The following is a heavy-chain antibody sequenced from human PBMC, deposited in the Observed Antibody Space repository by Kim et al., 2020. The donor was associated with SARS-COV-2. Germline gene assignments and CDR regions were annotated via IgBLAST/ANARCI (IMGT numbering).Heavy chain of an antibody. CDR3: AKGYSSNWYGVFDY. CDR1: GLIFSNYA. CDR2: ISGSGDST. Sequence: GGSLRLSCAASGLIFSNYAMSWVRQAPGKGLEWVSAISGSGDSTYYADSVKGRFTISRDNSKNTLYLQMNILRAEDTAVDYCAKGYSSNWYGVFDYWGQGTLVTVSS. J-gene: IGHJ4*02. V-gene: IGHV3-23*01. D-gene: IGHD6-13*01.